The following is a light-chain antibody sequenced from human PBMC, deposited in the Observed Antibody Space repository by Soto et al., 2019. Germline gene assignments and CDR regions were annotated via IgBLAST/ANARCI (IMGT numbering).Light chain of an antibody. J-gene: IGLJ1*01. CDR3: CSYAGSSTYV. CDR2: AVT. V-gene: IGLV2-23*02. Sequence: QSVLTQPASVSGSPGQSITISCTGTSSDVGGYNYVSWYQQHPGKAPKLMIYAVTDRPSGVSSRFSGSKSGNTASLTISGLQAEDEADYHCCSYAGSSTYVFGTGTKVTVL. CDR1: SSDVGGYNY.